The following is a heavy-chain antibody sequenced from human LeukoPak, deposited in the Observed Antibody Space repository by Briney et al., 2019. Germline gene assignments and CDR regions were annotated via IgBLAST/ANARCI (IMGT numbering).Heavy chain of an antibody. J-gene: IGHJ4*02. CDR2: IYYSGST. CDR3: ARHDGRYSSGWDFDY. Sequence: SETLALTYTVSGGSISTYYWSWIRQPPGKGLVWIRYIYYSGSTNYNPSLKSRVTISVDTSKNQFSLKLNSVTAADTAVYYCARHDGRYSSGWDFDYWGQGTLVTVSS. D-gene: IGHD6-19*01. V-gene: IGHV4-59*08. CDR1: GGSISTYY.